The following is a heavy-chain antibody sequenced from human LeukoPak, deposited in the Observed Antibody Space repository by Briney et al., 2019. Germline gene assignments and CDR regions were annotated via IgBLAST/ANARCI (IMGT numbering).Heavy chain of an antibody. CDR1: GFTFSSYA. V-gene: IGHV3-30-3*01. D-gene: IGHD1-1*01. CDR2: ISYDGSNK. CDR3: ARYSRFEGNGN. J-gene: IGHJ4*02. Sequence: GRSLRLSCAASGFTFSSYAMHWVRQAPGKGLEGVAVISYDGSNKYYADSVKGRFTISRDNSKNTLYLKMNSLRAEDTAVYYCARYSRFEGNGNWGQGTLVTVSS.